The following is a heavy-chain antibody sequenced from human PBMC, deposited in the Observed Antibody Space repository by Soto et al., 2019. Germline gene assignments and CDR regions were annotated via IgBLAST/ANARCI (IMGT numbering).Heavy chain of an antibody. D-gene: IGHD3-10*01. V-gene: IGHV4-59*01. J-gene: IGHJ6*03. CDR1: GGSMRTYF. Sequence: QVQLQESGPGLVKPSETLSLTCTVSGGSMRTYFWSWIRQPPGQGLVWIGYVYYSGTTTSTPSLKRRVTISVDASKNHFYVRLSAVPAADTAVYYCARATGRFLGSGSILPDYIDVWGKGTPVTVSS. CDR2: VYYSGTT. CDR3: ARATGRFLGSGSILPDYIDV.